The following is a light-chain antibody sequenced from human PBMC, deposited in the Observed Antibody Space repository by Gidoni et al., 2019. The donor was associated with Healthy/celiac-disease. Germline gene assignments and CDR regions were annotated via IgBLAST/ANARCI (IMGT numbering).Light chain of an antibody. V-gene: IGKV3-20*01. CDR1: QSVSSSY. CDR2: GES. J-gene: IGKJ4*01. CDR3: QQYGRSPPLT. Sequence: VSPQSPVTLSLSPGEVAILSCRTRQSVSSSYLAWDQQKPGQAHRLLIYGESSRATGIPDRFSCSGSGTDFTLTISRLEPEDFAVYYCQQYGRSPPLTFGGGTKVEIK.